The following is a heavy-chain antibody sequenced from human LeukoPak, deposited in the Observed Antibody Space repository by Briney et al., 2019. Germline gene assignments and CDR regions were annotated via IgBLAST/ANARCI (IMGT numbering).Heavy chain of an antibody. CDR3: AGRYDSSGYPLH. J-gene: IGHJ4*02. V-gene: IGHV3-7*03. CDR1: GFTFSNYW. Sequence: SGGSLRLSCAASGFTFSNYWMTWVRQAPGKGLEWVANIKKEGTVKYYADSVKGRFTISRDNSKNTLYLQMNSLRAEDTAVYYCAGRYDSSGYPLHWGQGTLVTVSS. CDR2: IKKEGTVK. D-gene: IGHD3-22*01.